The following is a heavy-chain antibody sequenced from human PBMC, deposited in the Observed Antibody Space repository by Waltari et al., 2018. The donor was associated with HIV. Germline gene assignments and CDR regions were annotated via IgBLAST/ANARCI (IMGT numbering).Heavy chain of an antibody. CDR2: NSCGGSGV. CDR1: GFTFGTYS. Sequence: VQLGESGGGWVQPGGSLGLSCAASGFTFGTYSMNWVRQAPGRGLEWVSDNSCGGSGVYYADSVKGRFTISRDNAKNSLYLEMNSLTVDDTALYFCARDADHWEQHYFDVWGQGTPVTVSP. CDR3: ARDADHWEQHYFDV. J-gene: IGHJ4*02. V-gene: IGHV3-48*01. D-gene: IGHD7-27*01.